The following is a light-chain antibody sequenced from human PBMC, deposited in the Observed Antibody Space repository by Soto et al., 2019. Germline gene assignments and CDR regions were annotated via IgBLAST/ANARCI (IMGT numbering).Light chain of an antibody. J-gene: IGKJ2*01. CDR3: QEYSKRYT. CDR2: GAS. V-gene: IGKV3D-15*01. CDR1: QSVSSS. Sequence: EIVMTQSPATLSVSPGERATLSCRASQSVSSSLAWYQHKPGQAPMLLIYGASIRATGIPGRFSGSGSGTEVTLTISRLQSEDFAAYYYQEYSKRYTFGEGTKPEIK.